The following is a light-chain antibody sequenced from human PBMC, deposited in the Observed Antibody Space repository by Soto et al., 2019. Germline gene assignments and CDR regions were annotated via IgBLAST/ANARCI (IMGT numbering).Light chain of an antibody. CDR2: DVT. Sequence: QSALTQPASVSGSLGQSITISCTGTSSDVGAYNYVSWYQQHPGKAPKLMIYDVTNRPSGISNRFSGSKSGNTASLTISGLQAEDEADYYCMSFTTSSTYVFGAGTNVTVL. CDR3: MSFTTSSTYV. CDR1: SSDVGAYNY. J-gene: IGLJ1*01. V-gene: IGLV2-14*01.